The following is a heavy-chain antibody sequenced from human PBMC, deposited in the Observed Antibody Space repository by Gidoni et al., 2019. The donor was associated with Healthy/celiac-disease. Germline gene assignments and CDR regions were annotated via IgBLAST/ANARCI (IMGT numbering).Heavy chain of an antibody. D-gene: IGHD3-3*01. Sequence: SFSGYYWSWIRQHPGKGLEWIGEIKHIGSTNYNPSLKSRVTISVDTSKNQFSLKLSSVTAADTAVYYCARRAYDFWSGYRGGTFDYWGQGTLVTVSS. J-gene: IGHJ4*02. CDR1: SFSGYY. V-gene: IGHV4-34*01. CDR3: ARRAYDFWSGYRGGTFDY. CDR2: IKHIGST.